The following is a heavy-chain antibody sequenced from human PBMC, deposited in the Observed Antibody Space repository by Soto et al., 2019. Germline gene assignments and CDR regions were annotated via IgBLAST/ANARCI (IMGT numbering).Heavy chain of an antibody. J-gene: IGHJ4*02. CDR3: AKACDSCYSPIRSAYYFDY. CDR1: GFTFNNAW. V-gene: IGHV3-15*07. CDR2: IKSKTNDGTT. Sequence: PGGSLRLSCAASGFTFNNAWMNWVRQAPGKGLEWVGRIKSKTNDGTTDYADSVKGRFTMSRDNSKNTLFLQMNSLRAEDTAVYYCAKACDSCYSPIRSAYYFDYWGQGTLVTVSS. D-gene: IGHD2-2*01.